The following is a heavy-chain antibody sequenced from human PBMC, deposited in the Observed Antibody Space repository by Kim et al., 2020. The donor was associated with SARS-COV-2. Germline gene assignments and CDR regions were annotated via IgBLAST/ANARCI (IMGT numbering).Heavy chain of an antibody. CDR3: ARDRRWLQLRDY. CDR1: GFTFSSYD. CDR2: IGTAGDT. Sequence: GGSLRLFCAASGFTFSSYDMHWVRQATGKGLEWVSAIGTAGDTYYPGSVKGRFTISRENAKNSLYLQMNSLRAGDTAVYYCARDRRWLQLRDYWGQGTLVTVSS. D-gene: IGHD5-12*01. J-gene: IGHJ4*02. V-gene: IGHV3-13*01.